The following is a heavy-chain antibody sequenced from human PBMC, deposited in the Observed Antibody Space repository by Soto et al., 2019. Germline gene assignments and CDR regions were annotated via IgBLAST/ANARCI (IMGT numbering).Heavy chain of an antibody. J-gene: IGHJ4*02. Sequence: ASETLSLTCAVYGGSFSGYYWTWIRQPPGTGLEWIGEINHSGSTNYNPSLKSRVTISVDTSKNQFSLKLTSVTAADTAVYYCARLGNGSGGSTYGSRFMDDYWGQGTLVTVSS. V-gene: IGHV4-34*01. CDR1: GGSFSGYY. D-gene: IGHD3-10*01. CDR2: INHSGST. CDR3: ARLGNGSGGSTYGSRFMDDY.